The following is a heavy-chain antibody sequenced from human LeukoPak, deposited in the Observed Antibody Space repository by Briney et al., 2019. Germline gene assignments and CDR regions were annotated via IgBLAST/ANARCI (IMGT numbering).Heavy chain of an antibody. CDR3: ARVRPPPLGITIFGVVTPHRDAFDI. CDR1: GGTFSSYA. Sequence: EASVKVSCKASGGTFSSYAISWVRQAPGQGLEWMGGIIPIFGTANYAQKFQGRVTITTDESTSTAYMELSSPRSEDTAVYYCARVRPPPLGITIFGVVTPHRDAFDIWGQGTMITVSS. CDR2: IIPIFGTA. D-gene: IGHD3-3*01. V-gene: IGHV1-69*05. J-gene: IGHJ3*02.